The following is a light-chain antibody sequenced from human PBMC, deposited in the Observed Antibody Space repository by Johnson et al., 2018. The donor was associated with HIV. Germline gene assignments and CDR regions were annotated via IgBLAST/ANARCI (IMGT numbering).Light chain of an antibody. CDR3: GTWDSSLSAYV. J-gene: IGLJ1*01. V-gene: IGLV1-51*02. CDR2: ENN. Sequence: QSLLTQPPSVSAAPGREVTISCSGSSSNIGSNYVSWYQQLPGTAPKLLIYENNKRPSGIPDRFSASKSGTSATLGITGLQTGDEADYYCGTWDSSLSAYVFGTGTNVPVL. CDR1: SSNIGSNY.